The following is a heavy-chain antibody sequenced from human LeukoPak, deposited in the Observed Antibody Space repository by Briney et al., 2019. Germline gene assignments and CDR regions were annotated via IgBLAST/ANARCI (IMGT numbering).Heavy chain of an antibody. CDR2: IYYSGST. CDR1: GVSIGSDPYY. CDR3: ASLYCSSTSCYLFH. D-gene: IGHD2-2*01. V-gene: IGHV4-61*05. J-gene: IGHJ4*02. Sequence: PSETLSLTCTVSGVSIGSDPYYWGWIRQSPGKGLEWIGYIYYSGSTNYNPSLKSRVNISVDTSKNQFSLKLSSVTAADTARYYCASLYCSSTSCYLFHWGQGTLVTVSS.